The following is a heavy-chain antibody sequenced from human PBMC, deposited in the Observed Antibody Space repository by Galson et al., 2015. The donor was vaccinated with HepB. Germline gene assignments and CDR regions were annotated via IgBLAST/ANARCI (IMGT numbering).Heavy chain of an antibody. V-gene: IGHV3-30*18. D-gene: IGHD5-12*01. Sequence: SLRLSCAASGFTFSSYGMHWVRQAPGKGLEWVAVISYDGSNKYYADSVKSRFTISRDNSKNTLYLQMNSLRAEDTAVYYCAKGLNKINKYSGYDGADYWGQGTLVTVSS. CDR3: AKGLNKINKYSGYDGADY. J-gene: IGHJ4*02. CDR1: GFTFSSYG. CDR2: ISYDGSNK.